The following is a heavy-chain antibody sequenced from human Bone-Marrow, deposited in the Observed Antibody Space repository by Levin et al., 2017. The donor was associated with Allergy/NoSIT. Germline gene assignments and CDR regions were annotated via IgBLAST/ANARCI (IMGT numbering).Heavy chain of an antibody. D-gene: IGHD1-26*01. J-gene: IGHJ4*02. V-gene: IGHV3-23*01. CDR3: ARGWAPKF. Sequence: PGESLKISCAASGFTFRSFPMTWVRQAPGKGLEWVSTISGGGGATFYAESVKGRFTISRHDSENSLYLQMNSLRVEDTAVYYCARGWAPKFWGQGALVTVSS. CDR2: ISGGGGAT. CDR1: GFTFRSFP.